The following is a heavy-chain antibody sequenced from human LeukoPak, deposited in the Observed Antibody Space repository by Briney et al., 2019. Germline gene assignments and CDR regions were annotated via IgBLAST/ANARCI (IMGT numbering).Heavy chain of an antibody. CDR3: ARVVGSSWGDYFDY. Sequence: PGGSLRLSCAASGFTFSSYGMHWVRQAPGKGLEWVAVIWYDGINKYYADSVKGRFTISRDNSKNTLYLQMNSLRAEDTAVYYCARVVGSSWGDYFDYWGQGTLVTVSS. CDR2: IWYDGINK. J-gene: IGHJ4*02. V-gene: IGHV3-33*01. D-gene: IGHD6-13*01. CDR1: GFTFSSYG.